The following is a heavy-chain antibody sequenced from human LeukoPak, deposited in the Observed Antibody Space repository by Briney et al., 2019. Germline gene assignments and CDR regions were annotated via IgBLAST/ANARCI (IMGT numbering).Heavy chain of an antibody. CDR2: INPNSGGT. Sequence: ASVKVSCKASGYTFTGYYMHWVRQAPGQGLEWMGWINPNSGGTNYAQKLQGRVTMTTDTSTSTAYMELRSLRSDDTAVYYCARENYDILTGYYYFDYWGQGTLVTVSS. J-gene: IGHJ4*02. CDR3: ARENYDILTGYYYFDY. V-gene: IGHV1-2*02. CDR1: GYTFTGYY. D-gene: IGHD3-9*01.